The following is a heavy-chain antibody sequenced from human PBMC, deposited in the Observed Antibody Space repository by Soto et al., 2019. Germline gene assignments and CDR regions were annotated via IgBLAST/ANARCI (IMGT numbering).Heavy chain of an antibody. Sequence: SETLSLTCTVSGGSISSGGYYWSWIRQHPGKGLEWIGYIYYSGSTYYNPSLKSRVTISVDTSKNQFSLKLSSVTAADTAVYYCARDQVSRLGRAYAFDIWGQGTMVTVSS. V-gene: IGHV4-31*03. J-gene: IGHJ3*02. D-gene: IGHD5-12*01. CDR1: GGSISSGGYY. CDR3: ARDQVSRLGRAYAFDI. CDR2: IYYSGST.